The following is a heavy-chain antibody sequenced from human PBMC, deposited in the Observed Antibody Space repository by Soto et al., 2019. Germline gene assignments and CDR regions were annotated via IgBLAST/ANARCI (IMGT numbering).Heavy chain of an antibody. V-gene: IGHV3-30-3*01. J-gene: IGHJ6*02. Sequence: GGSLRLSCAASGFTFISYAMYWVRQAPGKGLEWVAVISYDGSNKNYADSVKGRFTISRDNPKNTLHLQMNSLRAEDTAVYYCAGXRLYDSNTYYYNYGMDVWGQGTTVTVSS. D-gene: IGHD3-22*01. CDR2: ISYDGSNK. CDR1: GFTFISYA. CDR3: AGXRLYDSNTYYYNYGMDV.